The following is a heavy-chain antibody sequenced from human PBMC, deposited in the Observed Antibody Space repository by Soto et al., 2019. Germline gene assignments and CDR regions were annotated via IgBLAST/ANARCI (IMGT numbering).Heavy chain of an antibody. Sequence: QVQLVESGGGLVKPGGSLRLSCAASGFTFSNFYMSWVRQAPGKGLEWASYISGTSHDTNYADSVKGRFTISRDNAKNSLQLQMHSLRAEDTALYYCARSGGTCYSAGCYYYAMDVWGQGTTVTVSS. CDR3: ARSGGTCYSAGCYYYAMDV. CDR2: ISGTSHDT. V-gene: IGHV3-11*05. J-gene: IGHJ6*02. CDR1: GFTFSNFY. D-gene: IGHD2-15*01.